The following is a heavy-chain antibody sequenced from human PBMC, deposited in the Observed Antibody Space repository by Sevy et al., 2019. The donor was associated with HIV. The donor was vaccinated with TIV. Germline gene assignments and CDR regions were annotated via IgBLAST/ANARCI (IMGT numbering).Heavy chain of an antibody. CDR2: ISSSSGTI. Sequence: GGSLRLSCVTSGFSFSSYSMNWVRQAPGKGLEWVSYISSSSGTIRYADSVKGRLTISRDNAKNSLFLQMNSLRAEDTAVYYCAREVGGSGSKWGQGTLVTVSS. CDR1: GFSFSSYS. V-gene: IGHV3-48*01. J-gene: IGHJ4*02. CDR3: AREVGGSGSK. D-gene: IGHD1-26*01.